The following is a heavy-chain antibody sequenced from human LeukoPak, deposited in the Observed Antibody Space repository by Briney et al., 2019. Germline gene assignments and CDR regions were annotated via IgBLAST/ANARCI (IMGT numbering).Heavy chain of an antibody. Sequence: GASVTVSCTTSGYTFTSYEVNWVRQAPGQGLEWLGWMNPNSDNTAYAQKFQGRVIMTRNTSISTAYMELSSLRSEDTAVYYCARGRDDYCSGGSCYSAGHFYFYMDVWGKGTTVTISS. CDR2: MNPNSDNT. V-gene: IGHV1-8*01. D-gene: IGHD2-15*01. CDR1: GYTFTSYE. CDR3: ARGRDDYCSGGSCYSAGHFYFYMDV. J-gene: IGHJ6*03.